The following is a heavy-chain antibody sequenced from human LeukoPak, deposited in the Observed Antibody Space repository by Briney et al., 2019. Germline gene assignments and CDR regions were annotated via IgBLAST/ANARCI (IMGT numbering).Heavy chain of an antibody. CDR2: IYYSGST. CDR3: ASGGSHYDILSDYYYYYGMDV. CDR1: GGSVSSGSYY. J-gene: IGHJ6*04. V-gene: IGHV4-61*01. Sequence: SETLSLTCTVSGGSVSSGSYYWSWIRQPPGKGLEWIGYIYYSGSTNYNPSLKSRVTISVYTSKNQSSLKLSSVTAADTAVYYCASGGSHYDILSDYYYYYGMDVWGKGTTVTVSS. D-gene: IGHD3-9*01.